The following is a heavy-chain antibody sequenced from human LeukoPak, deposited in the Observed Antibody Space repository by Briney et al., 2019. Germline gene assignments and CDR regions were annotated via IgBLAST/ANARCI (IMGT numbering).Heavy chain of an antibody. CDR2: IIPIFGTA. CDR1: GGTFSSYA. V-gene: IGHV1-69*13. Sequence: GASVKVSCKASGGTFSSYAISWVRQAHGQGLEWMGGIIPIFGTANYAQKFQGRVTITADESTSTAYMELSSLRSEDTAVYYCARDPHDYDSSGYPNYYFDYWGQGTLVTVSS. D-gene: IGHD3-22*01. CDR3: ARDPHDYDSSGYPNYYFDY. J-gene: IGHJ4*02.